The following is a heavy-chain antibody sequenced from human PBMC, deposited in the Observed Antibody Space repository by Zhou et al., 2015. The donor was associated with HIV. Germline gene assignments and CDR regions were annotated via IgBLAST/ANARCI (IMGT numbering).Heavy chain of an antibody. D-gene: IGHD6-13*01. CDR2: MTPNSGNT. CDR3: ARTTLSSSRVYYSYGMDV. CDR1: GYTFTNYD. Sequence: QVQLVQSGAAVKKPGASVKVSCKASGYTFTNYDINWVRQATGQGLEWMGWMTPNSGNTGYAQKFQGRVTMTRDTSISTAYMELSSLRSEDTAVYYCARTTLSSSRVYYSYGMDVWGQGTTVTVSS. V-gene: IGHV1-8*01. J-gene: IGHJ6*02.